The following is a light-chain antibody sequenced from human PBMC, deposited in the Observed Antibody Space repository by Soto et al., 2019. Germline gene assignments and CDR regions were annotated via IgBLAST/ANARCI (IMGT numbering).Light chain of an antibody. CDR2: DAS. J-gene: IGKJ5*01. Sequence: DIQMTQSPSSLSASVGDRVTITCQASQDISNYLNWYQQKPGKAPKLLIYDASNLETGVPSRFSGSGSGTDFTFTISSVQPEDIATYYCQQYDNLSSTFGLGTRLEIK. CDR1: QDISNY. V-gene: IGKV1-33*01. CDR3: QQYDNLSST.